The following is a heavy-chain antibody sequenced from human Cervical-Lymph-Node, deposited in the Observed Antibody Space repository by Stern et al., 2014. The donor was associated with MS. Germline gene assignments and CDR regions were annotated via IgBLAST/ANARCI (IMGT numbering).Heavy chain of an antibody. V-gene: IGHV1-24*01. D-gene: IGHD1-14*01. J-gene: IGHJ5*02. CDR2: FDPEDGKT. CDR1: GYTLTELA. CDR3: VTFTGDP. Sequence: VQLVESGAEVKKPGASVKVSCKGSGYTLTELAMQWVRQAPGKGLEWMVGFDPEDGKTVYAQKFQGRITMTEDTSTDTAYMELSRLASENTAVYYCVTFTGDPWGQGTLVTVSS.